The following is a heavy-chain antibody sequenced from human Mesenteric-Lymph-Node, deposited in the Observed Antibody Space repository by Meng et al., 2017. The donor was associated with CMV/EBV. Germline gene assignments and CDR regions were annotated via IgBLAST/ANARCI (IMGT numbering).Heavy chain of an antibody. CDR2: IYQSGDT. CDR3: ARSKYSSFDHDY. V-gene: IGHV4-39*02. Sequence: SETLSLTCTVSGGSISSSSYYWGWIRQPPGKGLEWIGSIYQSGDTYYNPSLKSRVTMSVDTSGNHFSLTLSSVTAADTAVYFCARSKYSSFDHDYWGQGTLVTVSS. CDR1: GGSISSSSYY. D-gene: IGHD6-6*01. J-gene: IGHJ4*02.